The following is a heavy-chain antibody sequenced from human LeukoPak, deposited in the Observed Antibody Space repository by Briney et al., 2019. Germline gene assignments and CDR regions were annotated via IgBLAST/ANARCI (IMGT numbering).Heavy chain of an antibody. V-gene: IGHV4-61*02. CDR2: IYTSGST. CDR1: GGSISSGSYY. D-gene: IGHD6-19*01. CDR3: ARERSSGWYFAFDI. J-gene: IGHJ3*02. Sequence: SQTLSLTCTVSGGSISSGSYYWSWIRQPAGKGLEWIGRIYTSGSTNYNPSLKSRVTISVDTSKNQFSLKLSSVTAADSAVYYCARERSSGWYFAFDIWGQGTMVTVSS.